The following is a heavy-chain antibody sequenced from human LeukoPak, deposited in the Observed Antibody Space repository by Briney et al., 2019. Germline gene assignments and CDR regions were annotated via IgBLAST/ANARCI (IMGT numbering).Heavy chain of an antibody. V-gene: IGHV3-23*01. CDR1: GFTFSSYA. D-gene: IGHD6-19*01. CDR3: AKDIAGSSGWNHFDY. CDR2: ISDSGGST. Sequence: GGSLRLSCAASGFTFSSYAMYWVRQAPGMGLEWVSIISDSGGSTQYADSVKGRFTISRDNSKNTLYLQMNSLRTEDTAVYHCAKDIAGSSGWNHFDYWGQGTLVTVSP. J-gene: IGHJ4*02.